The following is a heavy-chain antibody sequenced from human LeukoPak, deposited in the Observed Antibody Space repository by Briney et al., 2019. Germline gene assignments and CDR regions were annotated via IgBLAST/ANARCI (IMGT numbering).Heavy chain of an antibody. D-gene: IGHD5-24*01. J-gene: IGHJ4*02. CDR3: SRRDGYNLDY. CDR2: ISGSGGST. Sequence: GGSLRPSCAASGFTFSSYAMSWVRQAPGKGLEWVSAISGSGGSTYYADSVKGRFTISRDNSKNTLYLQMNSLRAEDTAVYYCSRRDGYNLDYWGQGTLVTVSS. V-gene: IGHV3-23*01. CDR1: GFTFSSYA.